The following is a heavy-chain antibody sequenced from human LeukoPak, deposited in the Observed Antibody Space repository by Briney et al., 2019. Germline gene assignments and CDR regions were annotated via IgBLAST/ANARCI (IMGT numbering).Heavy chain of an antibody. J-gene: IGHJ4*02. V-gene: IGHV3-30*04. Sequence: PGGSLRLSCAASGFTFSSYAMHWVRQAPGKGLEWVALISYDGSNKYYADSVKGRFTISRDNSKNTLYLQMNSLRAEDTAVYYCAKEAEITMVRGVYNLFDYWGQGTLVTVSS. CDR3: AKEAEITMVRGVYNLFDY. CDR1: GFTFSSYA. CDR2: ISYDGSNK. D-gene: IGHD3-10*01.